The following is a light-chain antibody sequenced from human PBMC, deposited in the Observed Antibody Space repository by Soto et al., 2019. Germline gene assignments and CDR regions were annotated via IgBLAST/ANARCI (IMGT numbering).Light chain of an antibody. CDR1: SSDVGSYNL. V-gene: IGLV2-23*01. CDR3: CSYAGSSTFYVV. Sequence: QSALTQPASVSGSPAQSITISCTGTSSDVGSYNLVSWYQQHPGKAPKLMIYEGSKRPSGVSNRFSGSKSGNTASLTISGLQAEDEADYYCCSYAGSSTFYVVFGGGTKLTVL. J-gene: IGLJ2*01. CDR2: EGS.